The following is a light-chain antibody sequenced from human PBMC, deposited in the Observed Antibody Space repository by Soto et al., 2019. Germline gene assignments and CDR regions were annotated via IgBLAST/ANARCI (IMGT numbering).Light chain of an antibody. CDR1: QIVISNY. CDR2: GAS. V-gene: IGKV3-20*01. J-gene: IGKJ5*01. Sequence: EIVLTQSPGTLSLSPGERATLSCRASQIVISNYLAWYQQKPGQAPRLLIYGASQRATGLPDRFSGSGSGTEFSLTISRLEPEDFAVYYCQHYGSSHPTTFGHGTRLEI. CDR3: QHYGSSHPTT.